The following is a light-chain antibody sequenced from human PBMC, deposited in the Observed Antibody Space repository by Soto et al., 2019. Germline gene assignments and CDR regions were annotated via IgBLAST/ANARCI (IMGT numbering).Light chain of an antibody. CDR1: SSDVGGYNY. CDR3: CSYTTSNTRQIV. V-gene: IGLV2-14*03. J-gene: IGLJ1*01. CDR2: DVS. Sequence: QSVLTQPASVSGSPGQWITISCTGTSSDVGGYNYVSWYRQHPGKAPKFMIYDVSSRPSGVSNRFSGSKSGNTASLTISGLQAEDEADYYCCSYTTSNTRQIVFGTGTKVTVL.